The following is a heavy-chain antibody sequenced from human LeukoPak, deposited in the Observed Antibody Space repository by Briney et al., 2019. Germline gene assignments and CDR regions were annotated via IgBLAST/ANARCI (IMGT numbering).Heavy chain of an antibody. J-gene: IGHJ6*02. CDR1: GFTFSSYW. D-gene: IGHD6-13*01. CDR2: INSDGSST. Sequence: PGGSLRLSCAASGFTFSSYWMHWVRQAPGKGLVWVSRINSDGSSTSYADSVKGRFTISRDNAKNTLYLQMNSLRAEDTAVYYCARIEQKPRAVCGMDVWGQGTTVTVSS. V-gene: IGHV3-74*01. CDR3: ARIEQKPRAVCGMDV.